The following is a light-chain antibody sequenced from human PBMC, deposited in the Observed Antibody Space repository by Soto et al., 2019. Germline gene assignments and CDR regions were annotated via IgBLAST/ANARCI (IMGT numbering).Light chain of an antibody. CDR1: QSVSNNY. J-gene: IGKJ1*01. CDR3: QQYGSSGT. CDR2: GAS. V-gene: IGKV3-20*01. Sequence: EIVLTQSPGTPSLSPGERATLSCRASQSVSNNYLAWYQQKPGQAPRLLIYGASNRATGIPDRFSGSGSGTDFTLTISSLEPEDFAVYYCQQYGSSGTFGQGTKVEIK.